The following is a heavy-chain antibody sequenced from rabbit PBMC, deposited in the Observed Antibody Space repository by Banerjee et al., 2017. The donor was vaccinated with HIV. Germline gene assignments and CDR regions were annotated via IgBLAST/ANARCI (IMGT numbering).Heavy chain of an antibody. Sequence: QSLEESGGDLVTPGASLTLTCTASGFDISTYHMCWVRQAPGKGLEWIACIYAGSSGSTGYASWAKGRFTISKTSSTTVTLQMTSLTAADTATYFCARSPGYRFSRSDLWGQGTLVTVS. CDR2: IYAGSSGST. CDR3: ARSPGYRFSRSDL. CDR1: GFDISTYH. J-gene: IGHJ3*01. D-gene: IGHD7-1*01. V-gene: IGHV1S40*01.